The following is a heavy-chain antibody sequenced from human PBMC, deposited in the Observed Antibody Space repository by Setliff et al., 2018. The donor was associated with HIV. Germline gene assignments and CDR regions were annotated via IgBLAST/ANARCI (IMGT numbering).Heavy chain of an antibody. V-gene: IGHV3-23*01. CDR1: GFTFSSFA. Sequence: GGSLRLSCAASGFTFSSFAMSWVRQAPGKGLEWVSGISGSGGSTYYADSVKGRFTISRDNSKNTLYLQMNSLRAEDTAVYYCARRWGEAFDYWGQGTLVTVSS. D-gene: IGHD1-26*01. CDR3: ARRWGEAFDY. CDR2: ISGSGGST. J-gene: IGHJ4*02.